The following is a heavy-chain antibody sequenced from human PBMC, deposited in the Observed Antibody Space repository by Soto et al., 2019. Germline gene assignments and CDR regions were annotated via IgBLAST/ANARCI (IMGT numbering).Heavy chain of an antibody. CDR2: IYHSGST. CDR3: ARGYSSGWYHYYFDY. V-gene: IGHV4-30-2*01. Sequence: QLQLQESGSGLVKPSQTLSLTCAVSGGSISSGGYSWSWIRQPPGKGLEWIGYIYHSGSTYYNPSLKSRVTISVDRSKNQFSLKLSSVTAADTAVYYCARGYSSGWYHYYFDYWGQGTLVTVSS. D-gene: IGHD6-19*01. CDR1: GGSISSGGYS. J-gene: IGHJ4*02.